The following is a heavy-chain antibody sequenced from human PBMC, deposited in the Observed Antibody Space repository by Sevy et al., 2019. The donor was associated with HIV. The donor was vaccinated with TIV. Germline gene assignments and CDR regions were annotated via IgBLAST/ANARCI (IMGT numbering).Heavy chain of an antibody. D-gene: IGHD2-15*01. CDR1: GDSIVMINYY. CDR3: AKFCSGDNCYFPSDS. J-gene: IGHJ4*02. V-gene: IGHV4-39*01. Sequence: SETLSLTCSVSGDSIVMINYYWGWVRQPPGKGLEWIGNLYYSGTTYYIPSLKGRVTISVDTAKNEFSLNLRSVAAADTAVYYCAKFCSGDNCYFPSDSWGQGTLVTVSS. CDR2: LYYSGTT.